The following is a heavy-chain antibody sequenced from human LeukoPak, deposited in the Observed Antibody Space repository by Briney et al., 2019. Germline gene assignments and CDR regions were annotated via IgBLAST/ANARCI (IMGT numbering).Heavy chain of an antibody. D-gene: IGHD3-3*01. CDR2: IYYSGST. V-gene: IGHV4-59*01. J-gene: IGHJ3*02. CDR3: ARAAYDFWSGSLHDAFDI. CDR1: GGSISSYY. Sequence: SETLSLTCTVSGGSISSYYWSWIRQPPGKGLEWIGYIYYSGSTNYNPSLKNRVTISVDTSKNQFSLKLSSVTAADTAVYYCARAAYDFWSGSLHDAFDIWGQGTMVTVSS.